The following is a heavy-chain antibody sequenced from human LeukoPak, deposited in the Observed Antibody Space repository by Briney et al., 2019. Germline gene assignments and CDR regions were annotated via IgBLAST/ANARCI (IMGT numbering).Heavy chain of an antibody. V-gene: IGHV4-39*02. CDR3: ARDINITMVRGVIGY. D-gene: IGHD3-10*01. Sequence: PSETLSLTCTVSGGSISSTNYYWGWIRQPPGKGLEWIGSIYYSGSTYYNPSLKSRGTISVDTSKNHFSLKLSSVTAADTAVYYCARDINITMVRGVIGYWGQGTLVTVSS. CDR2: IYYSGST. J-gene: IGHJ4*02. CDR1: GGSISSTNYY.